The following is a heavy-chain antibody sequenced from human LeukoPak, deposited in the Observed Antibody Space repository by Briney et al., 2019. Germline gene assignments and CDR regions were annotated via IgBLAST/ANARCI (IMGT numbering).Heavy chain of an antibody. V-gene: IGHV4-30-4*08. CDR3: ARAYYDSSGPWYFDL. CDR1: GGSISSGDYY. J-gene: IGHJ2*01. Sequence: SQTLSLTCTVSGGSISSGDYYWSWIRQPPRKGLEWIGYIYYSGSTYYNPSLKSRVTISVDTSKNQFSLKLSSVTAADTAVYYCARAYYDSSGPWYFDLWGRGTLVTVSS. CDR2: IYYSGST. D-gene: IGHD3-22*01.